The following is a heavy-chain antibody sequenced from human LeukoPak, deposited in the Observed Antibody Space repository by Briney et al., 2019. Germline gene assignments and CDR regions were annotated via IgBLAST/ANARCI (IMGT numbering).Heavy chain of an antibody. J-gene: IGHJ4*02. CDR3: ARLVVPAAISQDYYDSSGYPYFDY. D-gene: IGHD3-22*01. V-gene: IGHV4-39*07. CDR2: IYYSGST. CDR1: GGSISSRSYY. Sequence: SQTLSPTCTLSGGSISSRSYYWGWIRQPPGKGLEWIGSIYYSGSTYYNPSLKSRVTISVDTSKNQFSLKLSSVTAADTDVYYCARLVVPAAISQDYYDSSGYPYFDYWGQGTLVTVSS.